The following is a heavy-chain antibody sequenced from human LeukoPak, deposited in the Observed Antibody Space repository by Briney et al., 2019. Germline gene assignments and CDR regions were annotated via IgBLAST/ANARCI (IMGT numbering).Heavy chain of an antibody. CDR3: ARVGQWFGDYFDS. CDR1: GGSISNYF. J-gene: IGHJ4*02. Sequence: PSETLSLTCTVSGGSISNYFWSWIRQPPGKGLECIGYVYYSDSTNYNPSLKSRVTVSVDTSKNQFSLRLTSVTAADTAVYYCARVGQWFGDYFDSWGQGALVTVSS. D-gene: IGHD3-10*01. V-gene: IGHV4-59*12. CDR2: VYYSDST.